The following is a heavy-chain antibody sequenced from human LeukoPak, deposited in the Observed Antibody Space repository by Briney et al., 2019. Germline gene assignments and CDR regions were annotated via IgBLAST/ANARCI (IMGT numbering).Heavy chain of an antibody. CDR3: ARDSRGFDP. V-gene: IGHV3-33*01. CDR2: IWYDGSNK. CDR1: GFTFSSYG. J-gene: IGHJ5*02. Sequence: PGRSPRLSCAASGFTFSSYGMHWVRQAPGKGLEWVAVIWYDGSNKYYADSVKGRFTISRDNSKNTLYLQMNSLRAEDTAVYYCARDSRGFDPWGQGTLVTVSS.